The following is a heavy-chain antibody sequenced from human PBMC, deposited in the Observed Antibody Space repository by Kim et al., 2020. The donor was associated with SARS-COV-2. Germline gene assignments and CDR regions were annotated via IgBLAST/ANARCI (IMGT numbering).Heavy chain of an antibody. CDR3: ARGERFWSGYYTGIYYYGMDV. CDR2: INHSGST. V-gene: IGHV4-34*01. CDR1: GGSFSGYY. J-gene: IGHJ6*02. D-gene: IGHD3-3*01. Sequence: SETLSLTCAVYGGSFSGYYWSWIRQPPGKGLEWIGEINHSGSTNYNPSLKSRVTISVDTSKNQFSLKLSSVTAADTAVYYCARGERFWSGYYTGIYYYGMDVWGQGTTVTVSS.